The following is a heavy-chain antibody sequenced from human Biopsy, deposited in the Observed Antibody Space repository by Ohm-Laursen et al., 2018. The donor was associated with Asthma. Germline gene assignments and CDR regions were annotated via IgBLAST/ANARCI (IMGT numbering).Heavy chain of an antibody. CDR1: GFTFGDYA. D-gene: IGHD2-15*01. CDR3: GRDYPLVD. Sequence: SLRLSCAASGFTFGDYAMSWFRQAPGKGLEWVSVIYSGGTSHTADSVRGRFTISRDFSKNTLDLQMNSLRAEDTAVYYCGRDYPLVDWGQGTLVTVSS. CDR2: IYSGGTS. V-gene: IGHV3-53*01. J-gene: IGHJ4*02.